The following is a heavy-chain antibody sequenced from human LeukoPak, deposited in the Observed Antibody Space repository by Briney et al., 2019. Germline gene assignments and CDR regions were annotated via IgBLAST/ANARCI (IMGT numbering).Heavy chain of an antibody. J-gene: IGHJ4*02. CDR1: GFTFSSYG. D-gene: IGHD5-18*01. Sequence: GRSLRLSCAASGFTFSSYGMHWVRQAPGKGLEWVAVIWYDGSNKYYADSVKGRFTISRDNSKNTLYLQVNSLRAEDTAVYYCAKSSGGYGPLDSWGQGTLVTVSS. CDR3: AKSSGGYGPLDS. V-gene: IGHV3-33*06. CDR2: IWYDGSNK.